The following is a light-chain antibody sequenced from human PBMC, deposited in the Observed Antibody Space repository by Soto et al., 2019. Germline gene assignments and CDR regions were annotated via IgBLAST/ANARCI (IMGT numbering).Light chain of an antibody. V-gene: IGLV1-51*02. CDR3: ETWDTSLSAGRV. J-gene: IGLJ1*01. Sequence: QSVLTQSPSVSAAPGQTVTISCSGSSSNVGNNYVSWYQHLPGTAPKLLIYETNRRPAGISDRFSGSKSGTSATLGITGLQTADEADYYCETWDTSLSAGRVFGPGTKLTVL. CDR2: ETN. CDR1: SSNVGNNY.